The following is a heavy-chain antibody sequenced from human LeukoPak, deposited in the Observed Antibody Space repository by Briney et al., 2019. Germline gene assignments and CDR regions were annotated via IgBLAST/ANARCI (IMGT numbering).Heavy chain of an antibody. CDR1: GVSFTSADYY. CDR3: AKVVVVAANGEVVLHPPNAFDV. D-gene: IGHD2-15*01. Sequence: SQTLSLTCTVSGVSFTSADYYWTWLRQLPGKGLEWIASLYYTGDSSYNPSLKSRLTISADTSNAQFFLNLRSVTAADTALYYCAKVVVVAANGEVVLHPPNAFDVWGPGTIVTVSS. V-gene: IGHV4-31*03. J-gene: IGHJ3*01. CDR2: LYYTGDS.